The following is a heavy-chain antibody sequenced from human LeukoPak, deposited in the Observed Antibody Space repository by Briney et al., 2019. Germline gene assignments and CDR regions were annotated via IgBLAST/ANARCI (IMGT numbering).Heavy chain of an antibody. CDR1: GFTFDDYA. J-gene: IGHJ3*02. V-gene: IGHV3-9*01. D-gene: IGHD3-10*01. Sequence: GGSLRLSCAASGFTFDDYAMHWVRQAPGKGLEWVSGISWNSGSIGYADSVKGRFTISRDNAKNSLYLQMNSLRAEDTAVYYCARASMVRGVGAFDIWGQGTMVTVSS. CDR2: ISWNSGSI. CDR3: ARASMVRGVGAFDI.